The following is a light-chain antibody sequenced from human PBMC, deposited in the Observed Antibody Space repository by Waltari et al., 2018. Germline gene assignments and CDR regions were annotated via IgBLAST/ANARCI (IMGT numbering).Light chain of an antibody. CDR3: SSYTSGSTLVV. CDR1: SSDVGGYNF. J-gene: IGLJ2*01. Sequence: QSALSQPASVSGSPGQSITISCTGTSSDVGGYNFVSWYQQHPGKAPQLMIYEVSTRPSGVSNRFSASKSGNTASLTISGLQAEDEADYYCSSYTSGSTLVVFGGGTKLIVL. CDR2: EVS. V-gene: IGLV2-14*01.